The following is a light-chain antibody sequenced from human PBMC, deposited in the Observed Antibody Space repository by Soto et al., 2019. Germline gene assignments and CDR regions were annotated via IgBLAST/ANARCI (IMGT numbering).Light chain of an antibody. CDR2: GAS. CDR1: QSVSSSY. Sequence: EIVLTQSPGTLSLCPGERATLSCRASQSVSSSYLAWYQQKPGQAPRLLIYGASSRATGIPDRFSDSGSGTDFTLTISRLEPEDFAVYYCQQFGSSPLFTFGPGTKVDVK. CDR3: QQFGSSPLFT. V-gene: IGKV3-20*01. J-gene: IGKJ3*01.